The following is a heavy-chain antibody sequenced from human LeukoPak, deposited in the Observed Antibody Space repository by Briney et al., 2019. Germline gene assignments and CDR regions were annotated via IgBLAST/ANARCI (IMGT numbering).Heavy chain of an antibody. D-gene: IGHD1-26*01. CDR3: AKDRLGAMLYFDC. J-gene: IGHJ4*02. CDR2: ISGSGGST. V-gene: IGHV3-23*01. Sequence: GGSLRLFCAASGVTFSSYGMSWVRQAPGKGLQSVSTISGSGGSTYYADSVKGRFAISRDNSKNALYLQINSLRAEDTAVYYCAKDRLGAMLYFDCWGKGTLVTVSS. CDR1: GVTFSSYG.